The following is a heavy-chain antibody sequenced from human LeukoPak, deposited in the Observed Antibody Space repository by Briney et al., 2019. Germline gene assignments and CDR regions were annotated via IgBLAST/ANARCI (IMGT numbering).Heavy chain of an antibody. CDR1: GGSFSGYY. Sequence: SETLSLTCAVYGGSFSGYYWSWIRQPPGKGLEWIGEINHSGSTNYNPSLKSRVTMSVDTSKNQFSLKVSSVTAADTAVYYCATLGYCSSTSCPEAFFDYWGQGTLVTVSS. V-gene: IGHV4-34*01. J-gene: IGHJ4*02. CDR3: ATLGYCSSTSCPEAFFDY. D-gene: IGHD2-2*01. CDR2: INHSGST.